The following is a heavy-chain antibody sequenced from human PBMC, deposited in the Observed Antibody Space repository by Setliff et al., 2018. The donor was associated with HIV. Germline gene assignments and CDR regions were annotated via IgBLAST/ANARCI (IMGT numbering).Heavy chain of an antibody. CDR1: GGSFGVYR. Sequence: PSETLSLTCTISGGSFGVYRWSWIRQSAGRGLEWIGRIDSSGTTDYKPSLKGRVAISVDTSRNQFSLRVTSVTAADTAVYFCARDRHSSGLGSYGPWCPGILVTVSS. J-gene: IGHJ5*02. D-gene: IGHD3-10*01. CDR2: IDSSGTT. CDR3: ARDRHSSGLGSYGP. V-gene: IGHV4-4*07.